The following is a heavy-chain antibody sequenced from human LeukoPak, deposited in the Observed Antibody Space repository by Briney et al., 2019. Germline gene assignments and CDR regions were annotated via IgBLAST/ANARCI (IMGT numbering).Heavy chain of an antibody. CDR2: IHIDGTTT. CDR1: GFTLNSYW. CDR3: VRSREYNGFDFDL. D-gene: IGHD5-12*01. V-gene: IGHV3-74*01. J-gene: IGHJ4*02. Sequence: GGSLRLSCAGSGFTLNSYWMYWVRQGPGKGLVWVSRIHIDGTTTIYADSVKGRFTISRDNAKNTLYLQMNSLRVEDTAVYYCVRSREYNGFDFDLWGQGTLVTVSS.